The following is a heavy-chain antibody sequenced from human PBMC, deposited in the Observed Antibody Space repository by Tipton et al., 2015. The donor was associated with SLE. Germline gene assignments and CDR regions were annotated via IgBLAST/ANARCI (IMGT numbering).Heavy chain of an antibody. D-gene: IGHD3-16*01. CDR1: GGSINNYY. CDR3: AREKGDAYPNLVAFDI. J-gene: IGHJ3*02. CDR2: IYYSGST. Sequence: LRLSCTVSGGSINNYYWSWIRQPSGKGLEWIGYIYYSGSTNYNPSLKSRVTISVDTSKNQFSLKLSSVTAADTAVYYCAREKGDAYPNLVAFDIWGQGTMVTVSS. V-gene: IGHV4-59*01.